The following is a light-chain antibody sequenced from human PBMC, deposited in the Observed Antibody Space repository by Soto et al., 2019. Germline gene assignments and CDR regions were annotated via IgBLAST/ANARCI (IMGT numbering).Light chain of an antibody. CDR3: QHYGHPQWT. V-gene: IGKV3-20*01. CDR1: RDAYNGY. Sequence: EIVLTQSPVTLSLSPGERATLSCRASRDAYNGYLAWYQQRPGQAPRLLIYGVLRRANGIPDRFRGSGFGTDFTLTITRLETEDFAVYYCQHYGHPQWTFGQGTRVEIK. CDR2: GVL. J-gene: IGKJ1*01.